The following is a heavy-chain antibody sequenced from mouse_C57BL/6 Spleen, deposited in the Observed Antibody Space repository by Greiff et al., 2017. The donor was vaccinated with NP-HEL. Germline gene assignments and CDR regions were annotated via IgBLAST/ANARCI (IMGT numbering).Heavy chain of an antibody. CDR1: GFSLTSYG. V-gene: IGHV2-6-1*01. CDR2: IWSDGST. J-gene: IGHJ4*01. D-gene: IGHD3-2*02. Sequence: VKLVESGPGLVAPSQSLSITCTVSGFSLTSYGVHWVRQPPGKGLEWLVVIWSDGSTTYNSALKSRLSISKDNSKSQVFLKMNSLQTDDTAMYYCARHGGSSGYGAMDYWGQGTSVTVSS. CDR3: ARHGGSSGYGAMDY.